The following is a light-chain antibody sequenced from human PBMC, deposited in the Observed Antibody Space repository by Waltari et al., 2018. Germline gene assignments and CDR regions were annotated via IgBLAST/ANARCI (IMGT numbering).Light chain of an antibody. V-gene: IGLV3-19*01. Sequence: SSELTQDPAVSVALGQTVRITCQGDSLRSYYASWYQQKPGQAPVLVIHGKNNRPSGIPDRFSGSTSGNTASLTISGAHAEDEADYYCNSRDTSGNHVVFGGGTKLTVL. CDR2: GKN. CDR1: SLRSYY. CDR3: NSRDTSGNHVV. J-gene: IGLJ2*01.